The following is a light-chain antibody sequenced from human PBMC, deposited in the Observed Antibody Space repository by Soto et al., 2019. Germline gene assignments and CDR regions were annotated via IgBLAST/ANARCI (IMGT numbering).Light chain of an antibody. CDR2: DVS. CDR1: SSDVGGYNY. V-gene: IGLV2-14*01. J-gene: IGLJ1*01. CDR3: SSYTSSSTYV. Sequence: QSVLTQPASVSGSPGQSITISCTGTSSDVGGYNYVSWYQQHPGKAPKLMIYDVSNRPSGVSNRFSGSKSGNTASLTISRLQAEDEADYYCSSYTSSSTYVSGPGTKVTVL.